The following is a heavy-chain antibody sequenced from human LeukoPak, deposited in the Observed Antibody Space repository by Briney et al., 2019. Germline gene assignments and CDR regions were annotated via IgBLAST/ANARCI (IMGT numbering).Heavy chain of an antibody. CDR1: GYTFTGYY. Sequence: VASVKVSCKASGYTFTGYYMHWVRQAPGQGLEWMGWINPNSGGTNYAQKFQGRVTITADEPTSTAYMELSSLRSEDTAVYYCARDQGVAVAGTGWPNWFDPWGQGTLVTVSS. CDR3: ARDQGVAVAGTGWPNWFDP. J-gene: IGHJ5*02. CDR2: INPNSGGT. V-gene: IGHV1-2*02. D-gene: IGHD6-19*01.